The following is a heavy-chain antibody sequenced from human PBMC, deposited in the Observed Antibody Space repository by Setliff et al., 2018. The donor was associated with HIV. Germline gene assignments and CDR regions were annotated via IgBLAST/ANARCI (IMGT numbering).Heavy chain of an antibody. J-gene: IGHJ3*02. V-gene: IGHV1-2*02. CDR3: ARDYIHVFDI. CDR1: GYTFTDNY. CDR2: INSASGGT. Sequence: ASVKVSCKASGYTFTDNYIHWVRQAPGQGLEWMAWINSASGGTNYAQNFQGRGTVTRDTSINTVYLEVNGLKSDDTAGYYCARDYIHVFDIWGQGTMVTVSS.